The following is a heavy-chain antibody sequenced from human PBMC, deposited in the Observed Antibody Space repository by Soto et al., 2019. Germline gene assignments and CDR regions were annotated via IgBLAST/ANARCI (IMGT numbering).Heavy chain of an antibody. CDR3: ARDSDSGSYYFDD. J-gene: IGHJ4*02. V-gene: IGHV4-61*03. CDR2: IYNSGST. CDR1: GVFLSGSKDY. D-gene: IGHD3-10*01. Sequence: LSIRCPFPGVFLSGSKDYLGWVRQHREKGLEWMGYIYNSGSTNYNPSLKSRVTISVDTSKNHFSLRMSSVTAADTAVSYCARDSDSGSYYFDDWGRGTLVT.